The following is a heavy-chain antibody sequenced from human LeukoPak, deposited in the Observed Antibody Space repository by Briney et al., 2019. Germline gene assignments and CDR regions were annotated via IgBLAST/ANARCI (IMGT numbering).Heavy chain of an antibody. CDR3: ARGGDYGDLRYFDY. D-gene: IGHD4-17*01. J-gene: IGHJ4*02. CDR1: GFTFTNYC. CDR2: IYYRGST. Sequence: GSLRLSCAASGFTFTNYCMNWIRQPPGKGLEWIGYIYYRGSTNYNPSLKSRVTFSVDTSKNQFSLKLNSVTAADTAVYYCARGGDYGDLRYFDYWGQGTLVTVSS. V-gene: IGHV4-59*01.